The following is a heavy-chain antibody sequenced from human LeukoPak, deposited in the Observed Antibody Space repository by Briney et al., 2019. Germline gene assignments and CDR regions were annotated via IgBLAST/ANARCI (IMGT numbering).Heavy chain of an antibody. Sequence: ASVKVSCKASGYTFTGYYIHWVRQAPGQGLEWMGWINLNSGGANYAQKFQDRVTMTRDTSITTAYMELSRLRFDDTAVYYCARAKNYYGSGRFDPWGQGTLVTVSP. D-gene: IGHD3-10*01. J-gene: IGHJ5*02. V-gene: IGHV1-2*02. CDR2: INLNSGGA. CDR3: ARAKNYYGSGRFDP. CDR1: GYTFTGYY.